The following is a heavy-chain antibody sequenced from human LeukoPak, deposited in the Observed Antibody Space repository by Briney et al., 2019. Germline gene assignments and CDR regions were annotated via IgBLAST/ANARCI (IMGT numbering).Heavy chain of an antibody. CDR2: IYSGGST. V-gene: IGHV3-66*01. Sequence: GGSLRLSCAASGFTFSSYAMSWVRQAPGRGLEWVSVIYSGGSTYYADSVKGRFTISRDNSKNTLYLQMNSLRAEDTAVYYCARVVAVAFDHWGREPWSPSPQ. D-gene: IGHD6-19*01. CDR3: ARVVAVAFDH. J-gene: IGHJ4*02. CDR1: GFTFSSYA.